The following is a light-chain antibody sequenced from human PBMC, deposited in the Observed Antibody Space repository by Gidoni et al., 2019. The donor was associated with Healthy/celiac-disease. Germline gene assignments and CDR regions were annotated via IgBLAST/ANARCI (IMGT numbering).Light chain of an antibody. CDR3: QQSYSTPRT. V-gene: IGKV1-39*01. Sequence: DIQMTQSPSSLSASVGDRVTITCRASQSISSYVNWYQQKPGKAPNLLIYAASGLHSGVPSRFSGSGSGTDFTLTISSLQPEDFATYYCQQSYSTPRTFGQGTKVEIK. CDR2: AAS. CDR1: QSISSY. J-gene: IGKJ1*01.